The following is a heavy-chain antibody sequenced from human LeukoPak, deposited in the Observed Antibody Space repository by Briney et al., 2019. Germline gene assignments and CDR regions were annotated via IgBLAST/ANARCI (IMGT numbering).Heavy chain of an antibody. D-gene: IGHD6-13*01. Sequence: GGSLRLSCAASGFTFSSYSMNWVRQAPGKGLEWVSSISSSSSYIYYADSVKGRFTISRDNAKNSLYLQMNSLSAEDTAVYYCARTGVSSSWYGDYWGQGTLVTVSS. J-gene: IGHJ4*02. CDR1: GFTFSSYS. V-gene: IGHV3-21*01. CDR3: ARTGVSSSWYGDY. CDR2: ISSSSSYI.